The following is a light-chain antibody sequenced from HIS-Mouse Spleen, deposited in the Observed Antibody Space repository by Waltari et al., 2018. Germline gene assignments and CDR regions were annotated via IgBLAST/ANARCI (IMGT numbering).Light chain of an antibody. Sequence: QSALTQPASVSGSPGQSITIPCPGPSSDFGVYNLVSWYHQHPGKAPKLMIDEGSKRPSGVSNRFSGSKSGNTASLTISGLQAEDEADYYCCSYAGSSTFEVFGGGTKLTVL. V-gene: IGLV2-23*03. CDR1: SSDFGVYNL. CDR2: EGS. CDR3: CSYAGSSTFEV. J-gene: IGLJ2*01.